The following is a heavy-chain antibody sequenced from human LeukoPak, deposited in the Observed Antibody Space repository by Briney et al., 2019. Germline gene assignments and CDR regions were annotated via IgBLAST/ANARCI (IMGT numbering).Heavy chain of an antibody. V-gene: IGHV3-74*01. CDR3: ARGLSGSYHYFDY. CDR1: GFTFSSYW. D-gene: IGHD1-26*01. CDR2: INSDGSST. Sequence: GGSLRLSCAASGFTFSSYWMHWVRQAPGKGLVWVSRINSDGSSTNYADSVKGRFTISRDNAKNTLYLQVKSLRAEDTAVYYCARGLSGSYHYFDYWGQGTLVTVSS. J-gene: IGHJ4*02.